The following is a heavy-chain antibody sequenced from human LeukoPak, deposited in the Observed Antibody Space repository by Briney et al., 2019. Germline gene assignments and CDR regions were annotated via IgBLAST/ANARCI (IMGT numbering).Heavy chain of an antibody. D-gene: IGHD3-3*01. CDR3: AREGLETQFDY. CDR2: IYSGGST. Sequence: GGSLRLSCAASGFTVSTNYMSWVRQAPGKGLEWVSVIYSGGSTYYADSVKGRFTISRDNSKNSLYLQMNSLRAEDTALYYCAREGLETQFDYWGQGTLVTVSS. J-gene: IGHJ4*02. V-gene: IGHV3-53*01. CDR1: GFTVSTNY.